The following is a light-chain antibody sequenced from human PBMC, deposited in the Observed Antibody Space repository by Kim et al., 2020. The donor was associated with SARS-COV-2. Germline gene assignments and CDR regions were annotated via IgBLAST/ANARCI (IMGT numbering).Light chain of an antibody. CDR3: QTWGTGIHV. CDR1: SGHSSYA. V-gene: IGLV4-69*01. J-gene: IGLJ3*02. Sequence: QLVLTQSPSASASLGASVKLTCTLSSGHSSYAIAWHQQQPEKGPRYLMKLNSDGNHSKGDGIPDRFSGSSSGAERYLTISSLQSEDEADYYCQTWGTGIHVFGGGTKVTVL. CDR2: LNSDGNH.